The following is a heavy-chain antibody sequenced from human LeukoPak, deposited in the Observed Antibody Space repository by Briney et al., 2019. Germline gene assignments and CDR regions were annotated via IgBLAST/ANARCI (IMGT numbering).Heavy chain of an antibody. CDR2: IYYSGST. J-gene: IGHJ4*02. Sequence: TSETLSLTCTVSGGSISSSSYYWGWIRQPPGKGLEWIGSIYYSGSTYYNPSLKGRVTISVDTSKNQFSLKLTSLPAANTAGYYCARLRLTSPFDYWGQGTLVTVPS. CDR3: ARLRLTSPFDY. D-gene: IGHD3-9*01. V-gene: IGHV4-39*01. CDR1: GGSISSSSYY.